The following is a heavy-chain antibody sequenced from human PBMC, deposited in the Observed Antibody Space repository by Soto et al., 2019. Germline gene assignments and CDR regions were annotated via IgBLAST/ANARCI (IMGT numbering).Heavy chain of an antibody. CDR2: ISSSSSYT. CDR3: ARSSSWSPNWFDP. D-gene: IGHD6-13*01. J-gene: IGHJ5*02. V-gene: IGHV3-11*06. Sequence: PGGSLRLSCADSGFTFSDYYMSWIRQAPRKGLEWVSYISSSSSYTNYADSVKGRFTISRDNAKNSLYLQMNSLRAEDTAVYYCARSSSWSPNWFDPWGQGTLVTVSS. CDR1: GFTFSDYY.